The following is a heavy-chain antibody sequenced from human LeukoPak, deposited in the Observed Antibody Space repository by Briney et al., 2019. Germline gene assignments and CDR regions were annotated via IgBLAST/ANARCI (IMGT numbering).Heavy chain of an antibody. Sequence: GASVKVSCKSSGYTFTSYAMHWVRQAPGQRLEWMGWINAGNGNTKYSQKFQGRVTITRDTSASTAYMELSSLRSEDTAVYYCARPAMVRGGGLDYWGQGTLVTVSS. J-gene: IGHJ4*02. D-gene: IGHD3-10*01. CDR1: GYTFTSYA. CDR2: INAGNGNT. CDR3: ARPAMVRGGGLDY. V-gene: IGHV1-3*01.